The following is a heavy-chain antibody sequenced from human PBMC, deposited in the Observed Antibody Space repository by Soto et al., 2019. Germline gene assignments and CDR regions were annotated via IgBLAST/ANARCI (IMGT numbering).Heavy chain of an antibody. CDR3: ARGYNWNDVASYYYYGMDV. J-gene: IGHJ6*02. D-gene: IGHD1-20*01. Sequence: QVQLVQSGAEVKKPGSSVKVSCKASGGTFSSYAISWVRQAPGQGLEWMGGIIPIFGTANYALKFQGRVPITAHESTSTAYMELSSLRSEDTAVYYCARGYNWNDVASYYYYGMDVWGQGTTVTVSS. V-gene: IGHV1-69*12. CDR1: GGTFSSYA. CDR2: IIPIFGTA.